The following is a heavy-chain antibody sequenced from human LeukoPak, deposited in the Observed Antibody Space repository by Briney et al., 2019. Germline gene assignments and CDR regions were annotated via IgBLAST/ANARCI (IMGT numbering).Heavy chain of an antibody. Sequence: PGGSLRLSCAASGFTFSNYAMNWVRQAPGKGLEWVSSISGGGTTYYADSVKGRFTISRDNSKNALCLQMNSLRAEDTAVYYCAKSSAYYTNWFDPWGQGTLVTVSS. D-gene: IGHD3-22*01. V-gene: IGHV3-23*01. J-gene: IGHJ5*02. CDR1: GFTFSNYA. CDR3: AKSSAYYTNWFDP. CDR2: ISGGGTT.